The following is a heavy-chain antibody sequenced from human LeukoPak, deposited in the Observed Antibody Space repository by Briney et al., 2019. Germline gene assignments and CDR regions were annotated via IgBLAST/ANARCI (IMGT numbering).Heavy chain of an antibody. CDR3: ARITYDFWSGYYMPDDP. V-gene: IGHV1-18*01. J-gene: IGHJ5*02. D-gene: IGHD3-3*01. CDR2: ISIYNGNT. CDR1: GYTFTNYG. Sequence: ASVKVSCKAFGYTFTNYGISWVRQAPGQGLEWMGWISIYNGNTDYAQKLRGRVTMTTDTSTSTAYMELRSLRSDDTAVYYCARITYDFWSGYYMPDDPWGQGTLVTVSS.